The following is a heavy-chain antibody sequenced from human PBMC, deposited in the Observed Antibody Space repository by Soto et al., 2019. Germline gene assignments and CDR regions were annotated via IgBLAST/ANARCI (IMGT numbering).Heavy chain of an antibody. CDR2: ISSSSSTI. CDR1: GFTFSSYS. D-gene: IGHD1-7*01. Sequence: EVQLVESGGGLVQPGGSLRLSCAASGFTFSSYSMNWVRQAPGKGLEWVSYISSSSSTIYYADSVKGRFTISRDNAKNSLYLQMNSLRAEDTAVYYCVSLNWNFKQRLDAFDIWGQGTMVTVSS. CDR3: VSLNWNFKQRLDAFDI. J-gene: IGHJ3*02. V-gene: IGHV3-48*01.